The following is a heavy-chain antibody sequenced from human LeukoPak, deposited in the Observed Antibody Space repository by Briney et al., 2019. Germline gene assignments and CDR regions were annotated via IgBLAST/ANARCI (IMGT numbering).Heavy chain of an antibody. J-gene: IGHJ4*02. CDR1: GGTFSSYA. D-gene: IGHD4-17*01. CDR3: ARATVYGNYFDY. V-gene: IGHV1-69*04. Sequence: LVKVSCKASGGTFSSYAISWVRQAPGQGLEWMGRIIPILGIANYAQKFQGRVTITADKSTSTAYMELSSLRSEDTAVYYCARATVYGNYFDYWGQGTLVTVSS. CDR2: IIPILGIA.